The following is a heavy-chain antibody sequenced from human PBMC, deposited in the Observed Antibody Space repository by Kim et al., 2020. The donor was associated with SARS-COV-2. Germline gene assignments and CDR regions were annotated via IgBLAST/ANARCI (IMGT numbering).Heavy chain of an antibody. CDR2: VKSDGRTT. Sequence: GGSLRLSCEASGFTFKNYWMHWVRQAPGKGLVWVSRVKSDGRTTHYADPVRGRFTISRDNAKNTLYLQMNSLRADDTAVYYCAMGPTSGGGVPYPIAGY. D-gene: IGHD3-16*01. J-gene: IGHJ4*03. CDR3: AMGPTSGGGVPYPIAGY. V-gene: IGHV3-74*01. CDR1: GFTFKNYW.